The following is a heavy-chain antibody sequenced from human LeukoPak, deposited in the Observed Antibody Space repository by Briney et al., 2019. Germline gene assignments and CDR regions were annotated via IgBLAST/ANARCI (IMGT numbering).Heavy chain of an antibody. CDR2: ISSSSSYI. Sequence: GGSLRLSCAASGFTFSSYSMNWVRQAPGKGLEWVSSISSSSSYIYYADSVKGRFTISRDNAKNSLYLQMNSLRAEDTAVYYCARVPRIAVAGPSDYWGQGTLVTVSS. CDR3: ARVPRIAVAGPSDY. CDR1: GFTFSSYS. D-gene: IGHD6-19*01. V-gene: IGHV3-21*01. J-gene: IGHJ4*02.